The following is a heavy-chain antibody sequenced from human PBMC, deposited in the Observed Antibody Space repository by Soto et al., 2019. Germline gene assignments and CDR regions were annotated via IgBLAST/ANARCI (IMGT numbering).Heavy chain of an antibody. CDR2: IYYSGNT. CDR3: ARAPGDYYESSGALYFDY. CDR1: DVSLSSGVYY. Sequence: SETLSLTRAVSDVSLSSGVYYWSWIVQHPGKGLEWIGYIYYSGNTYYNPSLKRRVVIAVDTSKNQFSLKLSSVTAEDKAVYHCARAPGDYYESSGALYFDYWGQGTLVTVSS. J-gene: IGHJ4*02. V-gene: IGHV4-31*11. D-gene: IGHD3-22*01.